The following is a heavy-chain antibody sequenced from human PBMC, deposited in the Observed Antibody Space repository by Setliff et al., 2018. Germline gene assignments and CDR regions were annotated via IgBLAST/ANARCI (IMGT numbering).Heavy chain of an antibody. V-gene: IGHV1-2*02. D-gene: IGHD3-10*01. J-gene: IGHJ3*02. CDR2: INPIGGGA. CDR3: AKDLNRWFGEFAFDM. Sequence: ASVKVSCKTSGYTFAGYYMHWVRQTPGQGLEWMGRINPIGGGAGYAQKFQGRVTMTRDASITTGYMVLNSLRSDDTAVYYCAKDLNRWFGEFAFDMWGQGTMVTVSS. CDR1: GYTFAGYY.